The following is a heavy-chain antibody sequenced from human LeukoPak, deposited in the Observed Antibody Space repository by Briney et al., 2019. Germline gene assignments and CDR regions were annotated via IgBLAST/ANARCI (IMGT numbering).Heavy chain of an antibody. CDR2: INHSGST. CDR1: GGSFSGYQ. J-gene: IGHJ6*02. Sequence: SETLSLTCGVYGGSFSGYQWSWIRQPPGKGLEWIGEINHSGSTNYNPSLKSRVTISVDTSKNQFSLKLTSVTAADTAVYYCARDSLEVYGMRSYYDGMDVWGQGTTVTVSS. D-gene: IGHD2-8*01. CDR3: ARDSLEVYGMRSYYDGMDV. V-gene: IGHV4-34*01.